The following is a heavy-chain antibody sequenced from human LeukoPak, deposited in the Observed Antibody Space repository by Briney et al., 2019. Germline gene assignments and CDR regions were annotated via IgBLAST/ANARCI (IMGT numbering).Heavy chain of an antibody. V-gene: IGHV3-23*01. J-gene: IGHJ4*02. CDR1: GFTFSSYA. D-gene: IGHD2-21*01. CDR2: ISGSGGST. Sequence: GGSLRLSCAASGFTFSSYAMSWVRRAPGKGLEWVSAISGSGGSTYYADSVKGRFTISRDNSKNTLYLQMNSLRVEDTAVYYCARDFAYKKFDYWGQGTLVTVSS. CDR3: ARDFAYKKFDY.